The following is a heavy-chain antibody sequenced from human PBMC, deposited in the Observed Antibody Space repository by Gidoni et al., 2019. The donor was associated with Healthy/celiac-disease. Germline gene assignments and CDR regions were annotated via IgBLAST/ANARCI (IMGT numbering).Heavy chain of an antibody. D-gene: IGHD2-2*01. CDR2: ISGDGGST. Sequence: EVQLVESGGGVVQPGGSLRLSCAASGFTFDDYAMHWVRQAPGKGLEWVSLISGDGGSTYYADSVKGRFTISRDNSKNSLYLQMNSLRTEDTALYYCAKDYCSSTSCYPIDIWGQGTMVTVSS. V-gene: IGHV3-43*02. CDR1: GFTFDDYA. CDR3: AKDYCSSTSCYPIDI. J-gene: IGHJ3*02.